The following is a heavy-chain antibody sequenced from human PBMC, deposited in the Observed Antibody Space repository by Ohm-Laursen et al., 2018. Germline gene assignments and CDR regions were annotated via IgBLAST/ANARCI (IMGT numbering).Heavy chain of an antibody. CDR3: ANQYYDSSGYYQWHFDY. J-gene: IGHJ4*02. Sequence: SLRLSCAASGFTFSSYAMTWVRQVPGKGLEWVSGITGSGGNTYYADSVKGRFTISRDNSKNTLYLQMNSLRADDTAIYYCANQYYDSSGYYQWHFDYWGQGTLVTVSS. CDR1: GFTFSSYA. CDR2: ITGSGGNT. D-gene: IGHD3-22*01. V-gene: IGHV3-23*01.